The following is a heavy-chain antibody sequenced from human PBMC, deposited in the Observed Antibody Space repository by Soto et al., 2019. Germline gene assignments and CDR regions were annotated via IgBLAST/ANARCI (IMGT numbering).Heavy chain of an antibody. J-gene: IGHJ4*02. V-gene: IGHV1-69*13. Sequence: GASVKVSCKASGGTFSSYAISWVRQSPGQGLEWMGGIIPIFGTANYAQKFQGRVTITADESTSTAYMELSSLRSEDTAVFYCARGYSSSWYLYPLDYWCQGTLVTVSS. CDR2: IIPIFGTA. CDR3: ARGYSSSWYLYPLDY. D-gene: IGHD6-13*01. CDR1: GGTFSSYA.